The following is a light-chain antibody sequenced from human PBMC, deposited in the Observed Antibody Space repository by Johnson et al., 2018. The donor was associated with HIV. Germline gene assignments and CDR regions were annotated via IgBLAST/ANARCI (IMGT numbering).Light chain of an antibody. V-gene: IGLV1-51*01. Sequence: QSVLTQPPSVSAAPGHKVTISCSGSNSNIGHNYVSWYQQLPGTAPKLLIYDNNKRPSGIPDRFSGSKSGTSATLAITGLQTGDEADYYCGTWDNSLNAGEGFGTGTKVTVL. CDR3: GTWDNSLNAGEG. CDR1: NSNIGHNY. CDR2: DNN. J-gene: IGLJ1*01.